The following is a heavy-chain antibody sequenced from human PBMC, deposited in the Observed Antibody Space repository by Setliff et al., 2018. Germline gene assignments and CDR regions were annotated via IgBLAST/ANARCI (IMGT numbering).Heavy chain of an antibody. CDR1: GGTFSSYA. CDR2: IIPILGTA. D-gene: IGHD3-10*01. Sequence: GASVKVSCKASGGTFSSYAISWVRQAPGQGLEWMGGIIPILGTANYAQKFQGRVTITTDESTSTAYMELSSLRSEDTAVYYCARAGLLWFGDQTYYYYGMDVWGQGTTVTVSS. CDR3: ARAGLLWFGDQTYYYYGMDV. V-gene: IGHV1-69*05. J-gene: IGHJ6*02.